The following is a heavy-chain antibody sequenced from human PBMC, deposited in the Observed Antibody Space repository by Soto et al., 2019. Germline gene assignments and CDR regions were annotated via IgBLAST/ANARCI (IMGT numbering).Heavy chain of an antibody. CDR2: INSDGNST. CDR1: GFTFSPFW. J-gene: IGHJ4*02. Sequence: PGGSLRLSCAASGFTFSPFWMHWVRQVPGKGPVWVSRINSDGNSTSYADSVKGRFTISRDNAKNTLYLQMDSLRAEDTAVYYCAKVSSSWYAGFFDLWGQGTLVTVSS. CDR3: AKVSSSWYAGFFDL. V-gene: IGHV3-74*01. D-gene: IGHD6-13*01.